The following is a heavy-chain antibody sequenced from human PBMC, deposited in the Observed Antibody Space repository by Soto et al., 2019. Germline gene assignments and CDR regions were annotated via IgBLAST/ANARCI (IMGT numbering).Heavy chain of an antibody. J-gene: IGHJ6*02. CDR2: IKQDGSEK. V-gene: IGHV3-7*05. Sequence: GGSLRLSCAASGFTFSSYWMSWVRQAPGKGLEWVANIKQDGSEKYYVDSVKGGFTISRDNAKNSLYLQMNSLRAEDTAVYYCARADYDILTGYYGRDYYGMDVWGQGTTVTVSS. CDR1: GFTFSSYW. D-gene: IGHD3-9*01. CDR3: ARADYDILTGYYGRDYYGMDV.